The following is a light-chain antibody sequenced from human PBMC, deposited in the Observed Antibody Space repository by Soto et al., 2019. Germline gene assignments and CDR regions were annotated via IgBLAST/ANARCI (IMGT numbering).Light chain of an antibody. CDR1: RSNIGSNT. CDR3: AAWDDSLNVV. J-gene: IGLJ2*01. CDR2: SNI. Sequence: QSVLTQPPSASGTPGQRVTISCSGSRSNIGSNTVNWYRQVPGTAPKVLIYSNILRPSGVPDRFSGSKSGTSASLTISGLQSEDEADYYCAAWDDSLNVVFGGGTKVTVL. V-gene: IGLV1-44*01.